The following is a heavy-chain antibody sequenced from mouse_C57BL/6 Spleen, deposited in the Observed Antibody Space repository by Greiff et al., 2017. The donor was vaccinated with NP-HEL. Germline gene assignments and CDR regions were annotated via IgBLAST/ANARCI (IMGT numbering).Heavy chain of an antibody. Sequence: QVQLQQSGAELARPGASVKLSCKASGYTFTSYGISWVKQRTGQGLEWIGEIYPRSGNTYYNEKFKGKATLTADKSSSTAYMKLRSLTSEDSAVYFCARGNWPPYYFDYWGQGTTLTVSS. J-gene: IGHJ2*01. CDR3: ARGNWPPYYFDY. CDR1: GYTFTSYG. CDR2: IYPRSGNT. V-gene: IGHV1-81*01. D-gene: IGHD4-1*01.